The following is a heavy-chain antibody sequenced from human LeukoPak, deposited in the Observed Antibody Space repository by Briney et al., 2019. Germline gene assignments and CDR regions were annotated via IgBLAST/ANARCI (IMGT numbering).Heavy chain of an antibody. CDR3: ARSSDILTGLYYMDV. CDR2: ISAYNGNT. J-gene: IGHJ6*03. Sequence: ASVKVSCKAFGYTFTIYGISWVRQAPGQGLEWMGWISAYNGNTNYAQKRQGRVTMTTDTSTSTAYMELRSLRSDDTAVYYCARSSDILTGLYYMDVWGKGTTVTVSS. D-gene: IGHD3-9*01. CDR1: GYTFTIYG. V-gene: IGHV1-18*01.